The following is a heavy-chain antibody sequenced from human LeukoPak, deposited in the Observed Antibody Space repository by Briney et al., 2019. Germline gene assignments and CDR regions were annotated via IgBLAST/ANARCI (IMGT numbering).Heavy chain of an antibody. Sequence: SETLSLTCAVYGGSFSGYYWSWIRQPPGKGLEWIGEINHSGSTYYNPSLKSRVTISVDTSKNQFSLKLSSVTAADTAVYYCARDRVGATGIPAYDYWGQGTLVTVSS. CDR3: ARDRVGATGIPAYDY. J-gene: IGHJ4*02. D-gene: IGHD1-26*01. V-gene: IGHV4-34*01. CDR1: GGSFSGYY. CDR2: INHSGST.